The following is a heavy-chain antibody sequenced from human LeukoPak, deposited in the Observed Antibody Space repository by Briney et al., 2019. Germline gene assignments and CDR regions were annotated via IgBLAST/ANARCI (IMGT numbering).Heavy chain of an antibody. Sequence: GASVKVSCKASGGTFSSYAISWVRQAPGQGLEWMGGIIPIFGTANYAQKFQGRVTITTDESTSTAYMELSSLRSEDTAVYYCARGTGLRFLEWPLEAFDIWGQGTMVTVSS. J-gene: IGHJ3*02. CDR2: IIPIFGTA. CDR3: ARGTGLRFLEWPLEAFDI. CDR1: GGTFSSYA. D-gene: IGHD3-3*01. V-gene: IGHV1-69*05.